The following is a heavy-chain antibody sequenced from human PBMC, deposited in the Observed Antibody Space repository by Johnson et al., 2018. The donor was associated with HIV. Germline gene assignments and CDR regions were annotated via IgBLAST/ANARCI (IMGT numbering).Heavy chain of an antibody. J-gene: IGHJ3*02. CDR2: IRYDGSNK. CDR3: APIAAHHDACDI. D-gene: IGHD6-6*01. V-gene: IGHV3-30*02. CDR1: FFPFLLSF. Sequence: SLLLSFSSSFFPFLLSFLPWVRQAPGKGLEWLACIRYDGSNKYYADSVKGRFTISRDNSKNTLYLQMNSLRAEDTAVYYCAPIAAHHDACDIWGQGTMVTVSS.